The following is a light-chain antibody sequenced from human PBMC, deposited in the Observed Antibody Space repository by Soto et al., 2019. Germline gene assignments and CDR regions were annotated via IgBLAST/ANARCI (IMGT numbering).Light chain of an antibody. J-gene: IGLJ1*01. V-gene: IGLV2-14*03. CDR2: DVS. Sequence: QSALTQPASVSGSPGQSITISCTGTSSDVGGYNHVSWYQQHPGKAPKLVIYDVSNRPSGVSNRFFGSKSGNTASLTISGLQAEDEADYYCSSYASSSTYVFGTGTKLTVL. CDR1: SSDVGGYNH. CDR3: SSYASSSTYV.